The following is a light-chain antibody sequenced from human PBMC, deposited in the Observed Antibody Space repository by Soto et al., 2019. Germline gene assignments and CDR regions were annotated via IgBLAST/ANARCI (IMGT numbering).Light chain of an antibody. Sequence: LTQPASVSGSPGQSITISCTGTSSDVGGYNYVSWYQQHPGKAPKLMIYEVSNRPSGVSNRFSGSKSGNTASLTISGLQAEDEADYYCSSYTSSSTLMVFGTGTKSPS. V-gene: IGLV2-14*01. CDR1: SSDVGGYNY. CDR2: EVS. CDR3: SSYTSSSTLMV. J-gene: IGLJ1*01.